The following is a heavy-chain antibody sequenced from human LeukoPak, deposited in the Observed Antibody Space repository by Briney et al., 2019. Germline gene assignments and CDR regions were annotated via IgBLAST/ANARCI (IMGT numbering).Heavy chain of an antibody. V-gene: IGHV3-21*01. D-gene: IGHD6-13*01. CDR3: ARRDDLSSSYDY. CDR1: GFTFSSYS. CDR2: ISSSSSYI. Sequence: GGSLRLSCAASGFTFSSYSMNWVRQAPGKGLEWVSSISSSSSYIYYADSVKGRFTIPRDNAKNSLYLQMNSLRAEDTAVYYCARRDDLSSSYDYWGQGTLVTVSS. J-gene: IGHJ4*02.